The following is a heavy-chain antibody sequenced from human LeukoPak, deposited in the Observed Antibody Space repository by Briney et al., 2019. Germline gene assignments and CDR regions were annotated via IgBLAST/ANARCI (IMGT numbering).Heavy chain of an antibody. CDR3: AREDEGDGGXALTGYDY. D-gene: IGHD4-23*01. J-gene: IGHJ4*02. Sequence: GASVKVSCKASGYTFTSYGISWVRQAPGQGLEWMGWISAYNGNTNYAQKLQGRVTMTTDTSTSTAYMELRSLRSDDTAVYYCAREDEGDGGXALTGYDYWGQGTLVTVSS. CDR2: ISAYNGNT. V-gene: IGHV1-18*01. CDR1: GYTFTSYG.